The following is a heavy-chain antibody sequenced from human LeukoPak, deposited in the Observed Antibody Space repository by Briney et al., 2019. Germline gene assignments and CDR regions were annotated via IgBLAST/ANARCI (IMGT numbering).Heavy chain of an antibody. CDR2: IYYSGST. D-gene: IGHD3-22*01. Sequence: SETLSPTCTVSGGSISSSIYYWGWIRQPPGKGLEWIGSIYYSGSTYYSPSLKSRVTISVDTSKNQFSLKLSSVTAADTAVYYCARAHYDSSGYYFDYWGQGTLVTVSS. V-gene: IGHV4-39*07. CDR1: GGSISSSIYY. J-gene: IGHJ4*02. CDR3: ARAHYDSSGYYFDY.